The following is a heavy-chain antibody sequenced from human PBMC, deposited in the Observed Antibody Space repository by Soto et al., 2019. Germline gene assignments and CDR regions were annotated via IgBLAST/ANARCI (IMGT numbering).Heavy chain of an antibody. V-gene: IGHV1-69*13. Sequence: ASVKVSCKASGGTFSSYAISWVRHAPVQGLEWMGGIIPIFGTANYAQKFQGRVTITADESTSTAYMELSSLRSEDTAVYYCAKPYYDILTGYYTRFDYWGQGTLVTVSS. CDR2: IIPIFGTA. D-gene: IGHD3-9*01. CDR1: GGTFSSYA. CDR3: AKPYYDILTGYYTRFDY. J-gene: IGHJ4*02.